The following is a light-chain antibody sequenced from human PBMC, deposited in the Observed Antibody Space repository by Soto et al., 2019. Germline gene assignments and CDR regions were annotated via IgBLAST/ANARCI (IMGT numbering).Light chain of an antibody. Sequence: IQMTQSPSTLSASVGDGVTITCRASQSISTYLNWYRQKPGKAPELLIYGAYTLHSGVPSRFSGGGSGTEFTLTISSLQPDDFATYYCQQYNSYSYNFGQGTKVDIK. CDR2: GAY. J-gene: IGKJ2*01. CDR3: QQYNSYSYN. CDR1: QSISTY. V-gene: IGKV1-5*01.